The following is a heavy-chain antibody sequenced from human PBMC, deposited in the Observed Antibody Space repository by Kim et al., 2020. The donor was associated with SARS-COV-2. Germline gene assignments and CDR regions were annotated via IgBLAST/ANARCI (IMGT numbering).Heavy chain of an antibody. CDR1: GGTFRHYA. CDR2: IIHMFGTT. J-gene: IGHJ4*02. V-gene: IGHV1-69*13. D-gene: IGHD5-12*01. CDR3: ARTTGGYSAYDYLYF. Sequence: SVKVSCKASGGTFRHYAISWVRQAPGQGLEWMGGIIHMFGTTKYTQKFQGRLTITADESTSKGYMELSSLRSDDTGVYYCARTTGGYSAYDYLYFWGQGTLVTVSS.